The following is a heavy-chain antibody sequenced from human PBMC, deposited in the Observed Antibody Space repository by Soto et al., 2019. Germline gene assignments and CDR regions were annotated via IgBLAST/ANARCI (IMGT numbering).Heavy chain of an antibody. CDR2: ISWNSGSI. CDR3: AKGSHYDILTGSGPEI. D-gene: IGHD3-9*01. Sequence: PGGSLRLSCAASGFTFDDYAMHWVRQAPGKGLEWVSGISWNSGSIGYADSVKGRFTISRDNAKNSLYLQMNSLRAEDTALYYCAKGSHYDILTGSGPEIWGQGTMVTVSS. CDR1: GFTFDDYA. J-gene: IGHJ3*02. V-gene: IGHV3-9*01.